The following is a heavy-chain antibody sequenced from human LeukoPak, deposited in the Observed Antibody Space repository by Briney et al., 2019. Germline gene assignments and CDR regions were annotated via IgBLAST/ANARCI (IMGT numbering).Heavy chain of an antibody. J-gene: IGHJ6*03. V-gene: IGHV3-21*01. CDR2: ISTSSSFI. Sequence: PGGSLRLSCAASGFTFSRHNMKWVRRTPGKGLEWVSSISTSSSFIYYADSVKGRSTISRDNARNSLYLEMNSLRAEDTAIYYCARNYDFWSSPQGYMDVWGKGTTVIVSS. D-gene: IGHD3-3*01. CDR3: ARNYDFWSSPQGYMDV. CDR1: GFTFSRHN.